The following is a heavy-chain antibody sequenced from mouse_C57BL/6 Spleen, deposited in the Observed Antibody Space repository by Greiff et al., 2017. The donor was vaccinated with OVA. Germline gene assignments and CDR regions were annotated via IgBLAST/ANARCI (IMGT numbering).Heavy chain of an antibody. J-gene: IGHJ2*01. CDR1: GYTFTDYE. CDR2: IDPETGGT. V-gene: IGHV1-15*01. Sequence: QVQLQQSGAELVRPGASVTLSCKASGYTFTDYEMHWVKQTPVHGLEWIGAIDPETGGTAYNQKFKGKAILTADKSSSTAYMELRSLTSEDSAVYYCTRWGSYYYFDYWGQGTTLTVSS. D-gene: IGHD1-1*01. CDR3: TRWGSYYYFDY.